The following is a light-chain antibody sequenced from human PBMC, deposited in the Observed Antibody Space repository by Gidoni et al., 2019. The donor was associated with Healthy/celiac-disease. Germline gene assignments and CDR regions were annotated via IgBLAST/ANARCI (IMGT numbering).Light chain of an antibody. CDR1: QSVSSSY. J-gene: IGKJ1*01. CDR2: GAS. V-gene: IGKV3-20*01. CDR3: QQYGSSPRT. Sequence: EIVLTQSPGTLSLSPGERATLSCRASQSVSSSYLAWYHQKPVQAPRLLIYGASSRATGIPDRFSGSGSGTDFTLTISRLEPEDFAVYYCQQYGSSPRTFGQGTKVEIK.